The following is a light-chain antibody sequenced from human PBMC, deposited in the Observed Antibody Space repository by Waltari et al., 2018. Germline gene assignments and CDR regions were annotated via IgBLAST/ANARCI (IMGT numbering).Light chain of an antibody. CDR1: QSISSY. CDR2: AAS. CDR3: QPSYSTPYT. J-gene: IGKJ2*01. Sequence: DIQMTQSPSSLSASVGDRATITCRASQSISSYLNWYQQKPGKAPKLLIYAASSLQSGVPSRFSGSGSGTDFTLTISSLQPEDFATYYCQPSYSTPYTFGQGTKLEIK. V-gene: IGKV1-39*01.